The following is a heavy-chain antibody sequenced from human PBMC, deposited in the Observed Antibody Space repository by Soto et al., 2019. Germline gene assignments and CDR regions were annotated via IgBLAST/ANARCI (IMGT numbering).Heavy chain of an antibody. Sequence: PGESLKISCKGSGYSFTDYWIGWVRQVPGKGLEWMGVIYPGDSETRFSPSFQGQVTISADKSIYTAYLQWSSLKASDSAMYYCARQGSHFDRNSFGYWGQGTLVTVSS. V-gene: IGHV5-51*01. CDR1: GYSFTDYW. CDR3: ARQGSHFDRNSFGY. J-gene: IGHJ4*02. D-gene: IGHD3-22*01. CDR2: IYPGDSET.